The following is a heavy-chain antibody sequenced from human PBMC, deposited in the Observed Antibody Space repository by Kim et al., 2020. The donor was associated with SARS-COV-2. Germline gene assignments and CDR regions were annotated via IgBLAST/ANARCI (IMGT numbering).Heavy chain of an antibody. V-gene: IGHV1-69*13. CDR1: GGTFSSYA. Sequence: SVKVSCKASGGTFSSYAISWVRQAPGQGLEWMGGIIPIFGTANYAQKFQGSVTITADESTSTAYMELSSLRSEDTAVYYCATNIVVVVAAQFDYWGQGTLVTVSS. J-gene: IGHJ4*02. D-gene: IGHD2-15*01. CDR3: ATNIVVVVAAQFDY. CDR2: IIPIFGTA.